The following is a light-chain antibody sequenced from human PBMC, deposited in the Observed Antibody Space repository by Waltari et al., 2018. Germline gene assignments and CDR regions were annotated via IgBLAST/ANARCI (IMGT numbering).Light chain of an antibody. Sequence: QSALTQHPSVSGSPGQSITIPCTGTSNYVGRYDFVSGYQQHPDRAPKVVISGDNKRPSGVPNRFPASTSGNTASLTIPGLQAEDEAHYYCSSYAGLGPVLFGGGTKLTV. CDR1: SNYVGRYDF. V-gene: IGLV2-23*01. CDR2: GDN. CDR3: SSYAGLGPVL. J-gene: IGLJ2*01.